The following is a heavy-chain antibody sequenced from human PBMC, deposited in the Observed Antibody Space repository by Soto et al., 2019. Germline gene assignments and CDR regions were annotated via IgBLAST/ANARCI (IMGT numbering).Heavy chain of an antibody. D-gene: IGHD3-3*01. J-gene: IGHJ4*02. CDR3: ARTITIFGVKGPFDY. Sequence: PGGSLRLSCAASGFTFSSYWMSWVRQAPGKGLEWVANIKQDGSEKYYVDSVMGRFTISRDNAKNSLYLQMNSLRAEDTAVYYCARTITIFGVKGPFDYWGQGTLVTVSS. V-gene: IGHV3-7*01. CDR2: IKQDGSEK. CDR1: GFTFSSYW.